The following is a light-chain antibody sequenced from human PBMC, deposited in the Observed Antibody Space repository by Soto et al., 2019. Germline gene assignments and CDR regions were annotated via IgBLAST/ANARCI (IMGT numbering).Light chain of an antibody. CDR1: QSVSSNY. V-gene: IGKV3-20*01. J-gene: IGKJ4*01. Sequence: ETMLTQSPGTLALSPGERATLSCRASQSVSSNYLAWYQQKPGQAPRLLIDGASSRATGIPDRFSGSGSGTDVTLNISRLEPEVFAVYYCQQYGSSLSLTCGGRTKVEIK. CDR2: GAS. CDR3: QQYGSSLSLT.